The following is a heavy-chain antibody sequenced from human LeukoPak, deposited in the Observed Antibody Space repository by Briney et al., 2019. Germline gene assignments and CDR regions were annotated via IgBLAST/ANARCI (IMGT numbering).Heavy chain of an antibody. CDR1: GFTFSSYA. V-gene: IGHV3-30-3*01. J-gene: IGHJ4*02. CDR3: ARDRYDSSGYSPSFDY. D-gene: IGHD3-22*01. Sequence: PGGSLRLPCAASGFTFSSYAMHWVRQAPGKGLEWVAVISYDGSNKYYADSVKGRFTISRDNSKNTLYLQMNSLRAEDTAVYYCARDRYDSSGYSPSFDYWGQGTLVTVSS. CDR2: ISYDGSNK.